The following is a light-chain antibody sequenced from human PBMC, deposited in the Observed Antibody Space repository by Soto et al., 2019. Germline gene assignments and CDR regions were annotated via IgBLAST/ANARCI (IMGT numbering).Light chain of an antibody. CDR3: QQYGSSPTT. CDR2: GAS. J-gene: IGKJ1*01. Sequence: EIMLTQSPNTLSVSPVERATLSCRASQSVGRNLAWYQQKPGQSPRLLVYGASTRATGIPDRFSGSGSGTDFTLTISRLEPEDFAVYFCQQYGSSPTTFGQGTKVDTK. V-gene: IGKV3-20*01. CDR1: QSVGRN.